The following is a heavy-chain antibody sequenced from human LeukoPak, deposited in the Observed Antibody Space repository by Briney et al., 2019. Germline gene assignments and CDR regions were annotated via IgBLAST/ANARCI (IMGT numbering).Heavy chain of an antibody. D-gene: IGHD3-10*01. V-gene: IGHV4-34*01. CDR2: LNHSGST. CDR3: ARGVSSGYFDY. Sequence: SETLSLTCAVYGGSFSGYYWSWIRQPPGKGLEWIGELNHSGSTNYNPSLKSRVTISVDTSKNQFSLKLISVTAADTAVYYCARGVSSGYFDYWGQGTLVTVSS. CDR1: GGSFSGYY. J-gene: IGHJ4*02.